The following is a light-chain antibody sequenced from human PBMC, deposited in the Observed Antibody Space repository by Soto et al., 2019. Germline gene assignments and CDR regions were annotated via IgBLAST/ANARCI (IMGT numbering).Light chain of an antibody. Sequence: DIQVTQAPSSLSASIGDRVTITCQASQDISVYLNWYQQKPGKAPRLLLYDASTLQSGVPSRFSGSGSGTYFTFTIASLQPEDVATYFCQHYDHIPPYSFGQGTKLEIK. CDR3: QHYDHIPPYS. J-gene: IGKJ2*01. CDR2: DAS. CDR1: QDISVY. V-gene: IGKV1-33*01.